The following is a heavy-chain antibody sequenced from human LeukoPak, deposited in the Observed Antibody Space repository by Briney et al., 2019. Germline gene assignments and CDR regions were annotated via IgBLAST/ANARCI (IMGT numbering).Heavy chain of an antibody. CDR1: GFIFSSYP. D-gene: IGHD6-13*01. J-gene: IGHJ4*02. CDR2: ISGSGGST. Sequence: RGGSLRFSRVASGFIFSSYPMSRVRQAPGKGLAWVAGISGSGGSTYSADSVKGRSTISRDNSKNTLYLQMTSLRAEDTAVYYCAKAGTYDYWGQGTLVTVSS. CDR3: AKAGTYDY. V-gene: IGHV3-23*01.